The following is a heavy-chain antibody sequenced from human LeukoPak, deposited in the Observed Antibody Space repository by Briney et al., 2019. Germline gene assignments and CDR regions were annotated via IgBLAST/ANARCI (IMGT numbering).Heavy chain of an antibody. CDR2: INPNSGGT. CDR3: ARDFYYDSSGPDY. Sequence: ASVKVSCKASGYTFTGYYMHWVRQAPGQGPEWMGWINPNSGGTNYAQKFQGRVTMTRDTSISTAYMELSRLRSDDTAVYYCARDFYYDSSGPDYWGQGTLVTVSS. V-gene: IGHV1-2*02. CDR1: GYTFTGYY. D-gene: IGHD3-22*01. J-gene: IGHJ4*02.